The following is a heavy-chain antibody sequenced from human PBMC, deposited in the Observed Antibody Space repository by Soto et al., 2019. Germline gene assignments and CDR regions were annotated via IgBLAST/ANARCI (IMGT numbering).Heavy chain of an antibody. V-gene: IGHV4-39*01. Sequence: PSETLSLTCTVSGGSISSSSYCWGWIRQPPGKGLEWIGSIYYSGSTYYNPSLKSRVTISVDTSKNQFSLKLSSVTAADTAVYYCARRRIMITFGGVTGWFDPWGQGTLVTVS. CDR3: ARRRIMITFGGVTGWFDP. CDR2: IYYSGST. CDR1: GGSISSSSYC. J-gene: IGHJ5*02. D-gene: IGHD3-16*01.